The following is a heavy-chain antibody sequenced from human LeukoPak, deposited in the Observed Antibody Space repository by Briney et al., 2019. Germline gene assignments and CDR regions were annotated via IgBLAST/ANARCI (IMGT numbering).Heavy chain of an antibody. J-gene: IGHJ4*02. CDR2: ISSGGGTT. D-gene: IGHD6-6*01. V-gene: IGHV3-48*03. CDR1: GFTFSSYE. CDR3: ARDRFVSEGYFDY. Sequence: GGSLRLSCAASGFTFSSYEMNWVRQAPGKGLEWISYISSGGGTTHYADSVKGRFTISRDNTRNPLYLQMNSLRAEDTALYFCARDRFVSEGYFDYWGQGTPVTVSS.